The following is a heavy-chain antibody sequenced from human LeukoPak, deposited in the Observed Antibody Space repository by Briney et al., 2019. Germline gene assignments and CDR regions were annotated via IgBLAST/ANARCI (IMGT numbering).Heavy chain of an antibody. D-gene: IGHD3-16*01. Sequence: SVKVSCKASGDTFSSYAINWVRPAPGQGPEWMGRITPFLGIANYPQKFQGRVTITADESTTTVYRELSSLRSEDTAVYYCAREACREVGLMWPRLGGQDCRYDHWGQGTLVTVSS. CDR1: GDTFSSYA. J-gene: IGHJ4*02. CDR2: ITPFLGIA. CDR3: AREACREVGLMWPRLGGQDCRYDH. V-gene: IGHV1-69*04.